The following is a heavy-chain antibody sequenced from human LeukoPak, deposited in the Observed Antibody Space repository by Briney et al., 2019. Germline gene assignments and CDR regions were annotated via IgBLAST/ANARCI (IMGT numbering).Heavy chain of an antibody. CDR2: IYYSGAT. D-gene: IGHD6-19*01. J-gene: IGHJ4*02. V-gene: IGHV4-39*01. CDR1: GGSISNSRDF. Sequence: SETLRLTCSVSGGSISNSRDFGRWLRQPPGKGLEWIGSIYYSGATNSNPSLKIRLTISVDTSKNQFSMKLGSVTAADAAVYSCATLTTDGWYFYNWGRGTLVTVSS. CDR3: ATLTTDGWYFYN.